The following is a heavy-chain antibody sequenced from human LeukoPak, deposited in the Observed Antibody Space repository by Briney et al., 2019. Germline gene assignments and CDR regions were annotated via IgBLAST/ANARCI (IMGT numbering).Heavy chain of an antibody. CDR2: MKEDGSES. CDR1: EFTFTTYW. V-gene: IGHV3-7*04. Sequence: QSGGSLRLSCAASEFTFTTYWLSWVPQAPGKGLEWVANMKEDGSESQYADSVKGRFTISRDNAKRSVYLQMNSLRAEDTAVYYCARDRPAGYFDYWGQGTLVTVSS. D-gene: IGHD6-25*01. CDR3: ARDRPAGYFDY. J-gene: IGHJ4*02.